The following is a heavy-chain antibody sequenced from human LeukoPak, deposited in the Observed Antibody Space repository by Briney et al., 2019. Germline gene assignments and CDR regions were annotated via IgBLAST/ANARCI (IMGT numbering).Heavy chain of an antibody. CDR2: INPNSGGT. Sequence: ASVKVSCKASGYTFTGYYMHWVRQAPGQGLEWMGWINPNSGGTNYAQKFQGRVTMTRDTSISTAYMELSSLRSEDTAVYYCARVGGGYSSSSWFDPWGQGTLVIVSS. V-gene: IGHV1-2*02. CDR3: ARVGGGYSSSSWFDP. J-gene: IGHJ5*02. CDR1: GYTFTGYY. D-gene: IGHD6-6*01.